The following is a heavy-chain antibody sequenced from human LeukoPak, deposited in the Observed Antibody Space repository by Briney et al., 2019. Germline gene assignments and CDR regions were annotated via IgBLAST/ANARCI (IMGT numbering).Heavy chain of an antibody. J-gene: IGHJ4*02. D-gene: IGHD1-26*01. CDR2: ISWNSGSI. V-gene: IGHV3-9*01. Sequence: PGGSLRLSCAATGFTFDDYAMHWVRHSPGRGLEWVSGISWNSGSIDYAASVRGRFTTSRDNANNSLYLQMNSLRPEDSALYYCAKGTGRYWTFFDDWGQGTLVTVSS. CDR1: GFTFDDYA. CDR3: AKGTGRYWTFFDD.